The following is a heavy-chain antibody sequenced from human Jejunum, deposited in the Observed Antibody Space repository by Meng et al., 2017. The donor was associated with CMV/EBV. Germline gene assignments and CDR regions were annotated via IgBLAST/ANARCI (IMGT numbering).Heavy chain of an antibody. J-gene: IGHJ4*02. CDR3: ARLSDS. CDR1: GFNFEDYG. CDR2: INWNGGST. V-gene: IGHV3-20*04. Sequence: LKISCAASGFNFEDYGLSWVRQAPGKGLEWVSGINWNGGSTGYADSVKGRFTISRDNAKNSLYLQMNSLRAEDAAVYYCARLSDSWGQGTLVTVSS.